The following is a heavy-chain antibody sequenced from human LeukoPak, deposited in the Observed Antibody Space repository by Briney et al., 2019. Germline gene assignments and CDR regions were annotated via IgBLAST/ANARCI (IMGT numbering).Heavy chain of an antibody. Sequence: GGSLRLSCAASGFTFSSYEMHWVRQAPGKGLVWVSRINSDGSSTSYADSVKGRFTISRDNAKNSVYLQMNSLRAEDTAMYYCTRGPYCDGISCQSFFDYWGQGALVTVSS. CDR3: TRGPYCDGISCQSFFDY. CDR1: GFTFSSYE. V-gene: IGHV3-74*01. CDR2: INSDGSST. D-gene: IGHD2-2*01. J-gene: IGHJ4*02.